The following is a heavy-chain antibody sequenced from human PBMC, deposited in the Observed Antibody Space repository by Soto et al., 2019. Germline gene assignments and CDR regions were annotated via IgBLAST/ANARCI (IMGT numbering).Heavy chain of an antibody. CDR1: GGTFSSYA. CDR2: IIPIFGTA. CDR3: ASPRNPYGSGGSGYRYILDY. V-gene: IGHV1-69*13. Sequence: SVKVSCQASGGTFSSYAISWVRRARGQGLEWMGGIIPIFGTANYAQKFQGRFTITADESTSTAYMELSSLRSDDTAVYYCASPRNPYGSGGSGYRYILDYWAQGTLVTVSS. D-gene: IGHD2-15*01. J-gene: IGHJ4*02.